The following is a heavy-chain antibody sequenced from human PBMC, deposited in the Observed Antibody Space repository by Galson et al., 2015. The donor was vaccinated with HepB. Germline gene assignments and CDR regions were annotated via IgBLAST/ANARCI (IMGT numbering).Heavy chain of an antibody. CDR2: IYPGDSDT. CDR3: ARHVTGQDQEEYYYDSSGYYPY. V-gene: IGHV5-51*01. CDR1: GYSFTSYW. D-gene: IGHD3-22*01. Sequence: QSGAEVTKPGESLKISCKGSGYSFTSYWIGWVRQMPGKGLEWMGIIYPGDSDTRYSPSFQGQVTISADKSISTAYLQWSSLKASDTAMYYCARHVTGQDQEEYYYDSSGYYPYWGQGTLVTVSS. J-gene: IGHJ4*02.